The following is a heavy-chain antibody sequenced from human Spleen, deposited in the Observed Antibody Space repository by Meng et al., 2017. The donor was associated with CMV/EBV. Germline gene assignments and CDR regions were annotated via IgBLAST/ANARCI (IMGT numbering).Heavy chain of an antibody. CDR1: GYNFTGYY. Sequence: ASVKVSCKASGYNFTGYYMHWVRQAPGQGLEWMGWINPKSGGTNYAQKFQGRVTMTRDTSISTAYMELRRLKSDDTAVYYCAREIARIIYYVSSGYIDQWGQGTLVTVSS. V-gene: IGHV1-2*02. J-gene: IGHJ4*02. CDR3: AREIARIIYYVSSGYIDQ. D-gene: IGHD3-22*01. CDR2: INPKSGGT.